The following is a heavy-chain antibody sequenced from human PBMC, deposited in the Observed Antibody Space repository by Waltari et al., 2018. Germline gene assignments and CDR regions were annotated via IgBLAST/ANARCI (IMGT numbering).Heavy chain of an antibody. CDR1: GYTFTDYY. CDR3: ARLHSSSLPLDY. CDR2: VDPEDGET. D-gene: IGHD6-13*01. J-gene: IGHJ4*02. V-gene: IGHV1-69-2*01. Sequence: EVQLVQSGAEVKKPGATVKISCKASGYTFTDYYMHWVQQAPGKGLEWMGRVDPEDGETIYAEKFQGRVTITADTSTDTAYMELSSLKASDTAMYYCARLHSSSLPLDYWGQGTLVTVSS.